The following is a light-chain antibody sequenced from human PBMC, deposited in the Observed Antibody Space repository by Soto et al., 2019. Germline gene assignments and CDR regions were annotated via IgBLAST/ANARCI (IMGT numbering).Light chain of an antibody. J-gene: IGLJ2*01. CDR1: SGDIGTYNL. CDR3: CSYAGRSTVV. CDR2: EVN. Sequence: QSALTQPASVSGSPGQSITISCAGTSGDIGTYNLVSWYQQHPGRAPKLIIFEVNKRPSGVSNRFSGSKSGNTASLAISGFQAEDEADYHCCSYAGRSTVVCGGGAKVTVL. V-gene: IGLV2-23*02.